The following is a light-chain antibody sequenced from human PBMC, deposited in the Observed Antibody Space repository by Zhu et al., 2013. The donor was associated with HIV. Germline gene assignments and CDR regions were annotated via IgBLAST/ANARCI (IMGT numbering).Light chain of an antibody. CDR3: GTWDSSLGAV. J-gene: IGLJ3*02. CDR2: QDS. Sequence: SYELTQPPSVSVSPGQTASITCSGDKLGDKYACWYQQKPGQSPVLVIYQDSKRPSGIPDRFSGSKSDTSATLDITGLQTGDEADYYCGTWDSSLGAVFGGGTKVTVL. CDR1: KLGDKY. V-gene: IGLV3-1*01.